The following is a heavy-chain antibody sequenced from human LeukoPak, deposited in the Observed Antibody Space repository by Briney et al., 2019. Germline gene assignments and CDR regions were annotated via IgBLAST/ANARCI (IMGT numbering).Heavy chain of an antibody. J-gene: IGHJ6*03. D-gene: IGHD3-22*01. V-gene: IGHV4-34*01. CDR2: INHSGST. Sequence: SETLSLTCAVYGGSFSGYCWSWIRQPPGKGLEWIGEINHSGSTNYNPSLKSRVTISVDTSKNQFSLKLSSVTAADTAVYYCARSSVPYYYYNYYMDVWGKGTTVTVSS. CDR3: ARSSVPYYYYNYYMDV. CDR1: GGSFSGYC.